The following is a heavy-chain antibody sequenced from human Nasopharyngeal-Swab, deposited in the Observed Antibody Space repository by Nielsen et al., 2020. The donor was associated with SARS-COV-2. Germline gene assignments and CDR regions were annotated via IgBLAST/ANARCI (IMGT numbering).Heavy chain of an antibody. D-gene: IGHD3-22*01. CDR2: INAGNGNT. CDR3: AISSGYYMALYYYYGMDV. Sequence: ASVKVSCKASGYTFTSYAMHWVRQAPGQRLEWMGWINAGNGNTKYSQKFQGRVTITRDTSASTAYMELSSLRSEDTAVYYCAISSGYYMALYYYYGMDVWGQGTTVIVSS. CDR1: GYTFTSYA. V-gene: IGHV1-3*01. J-gene: IGHJ6*02.